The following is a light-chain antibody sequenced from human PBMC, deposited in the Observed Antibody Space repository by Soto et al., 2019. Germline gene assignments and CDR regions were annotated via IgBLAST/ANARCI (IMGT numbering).Light chain of an antibody. CDR1: QGISGW. J-gene: IGKJ4*01. Sequence: MQMTQSPSSVSASVGDRVTITCRASQGISGWLAWYQQKPGKAPKLLIYATSTLQSGVPPRFIGSASGTDFTLTISSLQPEDFAPYYCVQSNNFPPLTFGGGTKVEIK. CDR3: VQSNNFPPLT. CDR2: ATS. V-gene: IGKV1-12*01.